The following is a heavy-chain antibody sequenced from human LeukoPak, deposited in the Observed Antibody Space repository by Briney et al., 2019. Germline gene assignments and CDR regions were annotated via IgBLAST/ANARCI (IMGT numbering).Heavy chain of an antibody. CDR1: GGSISSSSYY. CDR3: ARTTMVRGTYYMDV. V-gene: IGHV4-39*07. D-gene: IGHD3-10*01. Sequence: SETLSLTCTVSGGSISSSSYYWGWIRQPPGKGLEWIGSIYYSGSTYYNPSLKSRVTISVDTSRNQFSLKLSSVTAADTAVYYCARTTMVRGTYYMDVWGKGTTVTISS. CDR2: IYYSGST. J-gene: IGHJ6*03.